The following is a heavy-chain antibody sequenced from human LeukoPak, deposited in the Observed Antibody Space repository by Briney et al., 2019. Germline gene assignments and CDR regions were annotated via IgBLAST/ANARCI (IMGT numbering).Heavy chain of an antibody. J-gene: IGHJ4*02. D-gene: IGHD2-21*02. V-gene: IGHV4-59*12. CDR1: GGSISSYY. CDR3: ARISVTGIDS. CDR2: IYYSGST. Sequence: PSETLSLTCTVSGGSISSYYWSWTRQPPGKGLEWIGYIYYSGSTNYNPSLKSRVTISVDTSKNQFSLRLTSVTAADTAVYYCARISVTGIDSWGQGTLVTVSS.